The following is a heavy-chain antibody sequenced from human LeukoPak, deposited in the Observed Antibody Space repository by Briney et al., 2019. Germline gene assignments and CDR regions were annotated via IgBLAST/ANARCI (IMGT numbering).Heavy chain of an antibody. V-gene: IGHV4-61*01. J-gene: IGHJ2*01. CDR2: IYYSGRT. CDR1: GGSVSSGTYY. Sequence: PSETLSLTCTVSGGSVSSGTYYWSWIRQPPGKGLEWIGYIYYSGRTSYNPSLKSRVTMSVDTSKNQFSLKLSSVTAADTAVYYCARDGNPWNLDVWGRGTLVTVSS. D-gene: IGHD1-14*01. CDR3: ARDGNPWNLDV.